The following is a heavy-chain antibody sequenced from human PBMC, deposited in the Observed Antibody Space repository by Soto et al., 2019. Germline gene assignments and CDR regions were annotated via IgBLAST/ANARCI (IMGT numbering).Heavy chain of an antibody. J-gene: IGHJ4*02. Sequence: SETLSLTCTVSGGSITSSNYHWGWSRQPPGKGLEWIGTIYYSGNTYYNPSLKSRVTMSMDASKNQFSLTLSSVAVADTAEYYCSRLTNARPGDDWGQGTLVTVSS. CDR2: IYYSGNT. D-gene: IGHD2-2*01. CDR1: GGSITSSNYH. V-gene: IGHV4-39*01. CDR3: SRLTNARPGDD.